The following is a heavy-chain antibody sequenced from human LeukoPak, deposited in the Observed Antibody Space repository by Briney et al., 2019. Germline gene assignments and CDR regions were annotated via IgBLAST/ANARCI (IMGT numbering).Heavy chain of an antibody. CDR2: INPNNGDT. J-gene: IGHJ4*02. CDR1: GYAFTASY. CDR3: ARQMDRYSTYTSAWNAFAY. V-gene: IGHV1-2*02. D-gene: IGHD6-19*01. Sequence: ASVKVSCKASGYAFTASYIHWVRQAPGQGLEWMGWINPNNGDTNYAQKFQGTVTMTRDTSISTAYMELGRLRSDDTAVYYWARQMDRYSTYTSAWNAFAYWGQGTLVTVSS.